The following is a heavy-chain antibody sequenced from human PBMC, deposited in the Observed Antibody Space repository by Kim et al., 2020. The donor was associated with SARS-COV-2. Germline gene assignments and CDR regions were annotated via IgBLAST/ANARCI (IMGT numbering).Heavy chain of an antibody. Sequence: GGSLRLSCAASGFTFSSYGMHWVRQAPGKGLVWVAVIWYDGSNKYYADSVKGRFTISRDNSKNTLYLQMNSVRAEDTAVYYCAGLEVATFYYYYGMDVWG. J-gene: IGHJ6*01. CDR3: AGLEVATFYYYYGMDV. CDR1: GFTFSSYG. CDR2: IWYDGSNK. V-gene: IGHV3-33*01. D-gene: IGHD2-15*01.